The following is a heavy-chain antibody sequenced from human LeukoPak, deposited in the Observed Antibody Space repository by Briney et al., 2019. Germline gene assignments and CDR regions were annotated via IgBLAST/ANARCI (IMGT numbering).Heavy chain of an antibody. CDR3: ARVDYRGGGYFMDV. CDR1: AFTFRSYE. D-gene: IGHD4-11*01. CDR2: ISSSGSTI. V-gene: IGHV3-48*03. Sequence: SGGSLRLSCAASAFTFRSYEMKWVREAPGKGRMGVLYISSSGSTIYYADSVKRRFTISRDNAKNSLYLQMNSLRAEDTAVYYCARVDYRGGGYFMDVWGRGTPVTVSS. J-gene: IGHJ6*03.